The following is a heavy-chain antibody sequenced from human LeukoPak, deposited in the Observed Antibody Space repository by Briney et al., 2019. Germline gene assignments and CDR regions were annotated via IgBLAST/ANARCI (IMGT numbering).Heavy chain of an antibody. D-gene: IGHD1-26*01. CDR3: ARGPHSGSYPYYFDY. Sequence: SETMFLTCTVSGGSISSYYWSWIRQPAGKGLELIGRIYTSGSTNYNPSLKSRVTMSVETSKNQFSLKLSSVTAADTAVYYCARGPHSGSYPYYFDYWGQGTLVTVSS. J-gene: IGHJ4*02. CDR2: IYTSGST. V-gene: IGHV4-4*07. CDR1: GGSISSYY.